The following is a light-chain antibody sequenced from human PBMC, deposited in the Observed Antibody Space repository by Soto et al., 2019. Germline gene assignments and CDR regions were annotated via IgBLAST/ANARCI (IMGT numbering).Light chain of an antibody. CDR1: SGHSTYI. CDR2: LEGSGSY. J-gene: IGLJ2*01. Sequence: QPVLTQSSSASASLGSSVKLTCTLSSGHSTYIIAWHQQQPGKAPRYLMKLEGSGSYNKGSGVPDRFSGSSSGADRYLTIFIIQFEDEADYYCETWDINTHVVFGGGTKLTVL. CDR3: ETWDINTHVV. V-gene: IGLV4-60*02.